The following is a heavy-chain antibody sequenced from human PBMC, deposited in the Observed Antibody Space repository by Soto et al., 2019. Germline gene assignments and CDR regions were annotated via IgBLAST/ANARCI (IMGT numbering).Heavy chain of an antibody. Sequence: SVKVSCKASGFSFPSSSIQWVRQARGQRLEWIGWIVVGSGSTNYAQNFQERVSITSDMSTSTAYMELSTLRSEDTAVYYCAARTPGLGYWGQGTLVTLL. V-gene: IGHV1-58*02. CDR3: AARTPGLGY. CDR2: IVVGSGST. J-gene: IGHJ4*02. D-gene: IGHD3-9*01. CDR1: GFSFPSSS.